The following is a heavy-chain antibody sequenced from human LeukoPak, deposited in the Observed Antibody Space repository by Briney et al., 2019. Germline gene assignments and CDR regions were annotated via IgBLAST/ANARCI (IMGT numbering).Heavy chain of an antibody. J-gene: IGHJ2*01. CDR3: AKGGPTFLFWYFDL. Sequence: SETLSLTCTVSGGSITSFYWSWIRQPPGKGLEWIGYIYYSGNTNYNPSLKSRVTISVDRSKNQFSLKLSSVTAADTAIYYCAKGGPTFLFWYFDLWGRGTLVTVSS. CDR1: GGSITSFY. V-gene: IGHV4-59*01. CDR2: IYYSGNT. D-gene: IGHD3-16*01.